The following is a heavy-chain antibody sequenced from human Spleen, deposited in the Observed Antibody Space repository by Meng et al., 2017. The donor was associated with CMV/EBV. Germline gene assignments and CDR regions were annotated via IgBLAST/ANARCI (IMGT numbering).Heavy chain of an antibody. CDR3: ARDMGSIAAAFDY. V-gene: IGHV4-34*01. D-gene: IGHD6-13*01. CDR2: INHSGST. J-gene: IGHJ4*02. Sequence: QVQLKQWGVGLLKPSEALSLTCAVYGGSFSGYYWSWIRQPPGKGLEWIGEINHSGSTNYNPSLKSRVTISVDTSKNQFSLKLSSVTAADTAVYYCARDMGSIAAAFDYWGQGTLVTVSS. CDR1: GGSFSGYY.